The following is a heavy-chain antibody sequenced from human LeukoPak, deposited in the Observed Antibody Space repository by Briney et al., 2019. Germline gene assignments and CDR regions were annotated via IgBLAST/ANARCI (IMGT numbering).Heavy chain of an antibody. D-gene: IGHD3-9*01. CDR1: GFTFSSCA. V-gene: IGHV3-30-3*01. J-gene: IGHJ4*02. CDR2: ISYRGSNDGSDK. CDR3: AGQYYDIVTGYRPLDY. Sequence: PGPSLRLSCAASGFTFSSCAMHWVRRAPGNGREWVAAISYRGSNDGSDKHYADSVKCRFTISRDNSKNTLYLQMNSLGPEDTPLYYCAGQYYDIVTGYRPLDYWGQGALVTVSS.